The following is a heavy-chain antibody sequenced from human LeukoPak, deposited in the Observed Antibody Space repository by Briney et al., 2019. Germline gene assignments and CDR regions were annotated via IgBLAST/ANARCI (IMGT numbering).Heavy chain of an antibody. Sequence: SETLSLTCAVYGGSFSGYYWSWIRQPPGKGLEWIGEINHSGSTNYNPSLKSRVTISVDTSKNQFSLKLSSVTAADTAVYYCARRGAVDIVDFDYWGQGTLVTVSS. CDR2: INHSGST. V-gene: IGHV4-34*01. D-gene: IGHD5-12*01. CDR3: ARRGAVDIVDFDY. CDR1: GGSFSGYY. J-gene: IGHJ4*02.